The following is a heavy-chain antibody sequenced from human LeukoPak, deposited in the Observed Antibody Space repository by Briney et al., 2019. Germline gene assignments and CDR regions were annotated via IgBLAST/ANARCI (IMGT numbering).Heavy chain of an antibody. J-gene: IGHJ4*02. V-gene: IGHV4-4*09. Sequence: PSETLSLTCTASGGSISSYYWSWIRQPPGKGLEWIGYIYTSGSTNYNPSLKSRVTISVDTSKNQFSLKLSSVTAADTAVYYCAGFTMVRGAYESGYWGQGTLVTVSS. CDR2: IYTSGST. CDR3: AGFTMVRGAYESGY. D-gene: IGHD3-10*01. CDR1: GGSISSYY.